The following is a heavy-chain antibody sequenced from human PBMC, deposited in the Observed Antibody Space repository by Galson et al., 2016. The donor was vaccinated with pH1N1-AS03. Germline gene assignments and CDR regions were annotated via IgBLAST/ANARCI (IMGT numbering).Heavy chain of an antibody. CDR1: GFPFSGYR. CDR2: ISTSSSSI. Sequence: SLRLSCAASGFPFSGYRMNWVRQAPGKGLEWVSFISTSSSSIYYADSVKGRFTISRDNAQNLLYLQMNSLGDEDTAVYYCARDGPPQGISVAGSFDFWGQGTLVTVSS. J-gene: IGHJ4*02. V-gene: IGHV3-21*01. CDR3: ARDGPPQGISVAGSFDF. D-gene: IGHD6-19*01.